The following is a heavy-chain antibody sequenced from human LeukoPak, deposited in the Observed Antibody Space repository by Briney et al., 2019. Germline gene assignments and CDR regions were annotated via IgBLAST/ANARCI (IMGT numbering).Heavy chain of an antibody. CDR3: ARAGTTGDFDY. Sequence: GGSLRLSYAASGFTVSSNYMSWVRQALGKGLEWVSVIYSGGSTYYADSVKGRFTISRDNSKNTLYLQMNSLRAEDTAVYYCARAGTTGDFDYWGQGTLVTVSS. J-gene: IGHJ4*02. CDR1: GFTVSSNY. D-gene: IGHD4-11*01. V-gene: IGHV3-53*01. CDR2: IYSGGST.